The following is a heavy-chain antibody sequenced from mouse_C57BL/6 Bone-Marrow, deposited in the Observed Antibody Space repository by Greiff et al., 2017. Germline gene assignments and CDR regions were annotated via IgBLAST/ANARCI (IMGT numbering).Heavy chain of an antibody. D-gene: IGHD1-1*01. CDR3: TSYYYGSSYPAWFAY. V-gene: IGHV14-4*01. CDR2: IDPENGDT. CDR1: GFNIKDDY. Sequence: EVQLQQSGAELVRPGASVKLSCTASGFNIKDDYMHWVKQRPEQGLEWIGWIDPENGDTEYASKFQGKATITADTSSNTASLQLSSLTSEDTAVYYCTSYYYGSSYPAWFAYWGQGTLVTVSA. J-gene: IGHJ3*01.